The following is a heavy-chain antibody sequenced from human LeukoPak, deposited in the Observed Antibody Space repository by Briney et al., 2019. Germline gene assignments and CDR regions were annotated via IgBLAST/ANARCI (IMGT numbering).Heavy chain of an antibody. CDR3: ARTQGGVPAAPQDY. CDR1: GYTLTELS. Sequence: GAPVKVSCMVSGYTLTELSMHWVRQAPGKGLEWMGGFDPEDGETIYAQKFQGRVTMTEDTSTDTAYMELSSLRSDDTAVYYCARTQGGVPAAPQDYWGQGTLVTVSS. CDR2: FDPEDGET. J-gene: IGHJ4*02. D-gene: IGHD2-2*01. V-gene: IGHV1-24*01.